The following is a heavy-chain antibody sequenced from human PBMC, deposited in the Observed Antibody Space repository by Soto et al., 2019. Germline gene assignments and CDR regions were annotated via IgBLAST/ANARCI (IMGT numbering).Heavy chain of an antibody. CDR1: GFTFGNYW. J-gene: IGHJ6*02. V-gene: IGHV3-74*01. D-gene: IGHD3-10*01. Sequence: EVQLVESGGGLVQPGGSLRLSCAASGFTFGNYWMHWVRQDPVKGLVWVSRISSDGSTTTTYADSVKGRFTISRDNARNTLWMPMNSLSADDTAVYYCTRSVGSGRGNYGMDVWGQGTTVTVSS. CDR2: ISSDGSTT. CDR3: TRSVGSGRGNYGMDV.